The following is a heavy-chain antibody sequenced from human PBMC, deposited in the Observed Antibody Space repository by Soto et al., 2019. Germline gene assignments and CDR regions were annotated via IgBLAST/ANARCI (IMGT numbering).Heavy chain of an antibody. D-gene: IGHD6-19*01. Sequence: PAKVSCKDSGFTFTSSAVQWVRHARGQRLEWIGWIVVGSGNTNYAQKFQERVTITRDMSTSTAYMELSSLRSEDTAVYYCAADDSQVISSSYYYGMDVWGQGTTVTVSS. J-gene: IGHJ6*02. CDR2: IVVGSGNT. V-gene: IGHV1-58*01. CDR3: AADDSQVISSSYYYGMDV. CDR1: GFTFTSSA.